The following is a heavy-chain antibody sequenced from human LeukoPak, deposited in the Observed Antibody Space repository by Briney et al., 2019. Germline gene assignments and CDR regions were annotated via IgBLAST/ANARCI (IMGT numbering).Heavy chain of an antibody. Sequence: GGALQISFKGAGCSFTSYWIGWGRRVAGKGVEGMGIIYPGDCDTRYSPSFQGQVTISADKSISTAYLQWSSLKASDTAMYYCARHIEGFDPWGQGTLVTVSS. J-gene: IGHJ5*02. CDR2: IYPGDCDT. CDR3: ARHIEGFDP. CDR1: GCSFTSYW. V-gene: IGHV5-51*01. D-gene: IGHD3-16*02.